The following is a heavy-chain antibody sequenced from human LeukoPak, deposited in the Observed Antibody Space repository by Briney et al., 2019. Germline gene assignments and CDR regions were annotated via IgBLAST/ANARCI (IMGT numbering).Heavy chain of an antibody. CDR3: ARGPGIAAAGTWGYFQH. J-gene: IGHJ1*01. CDR2: IIPIFGTA. V-gene: IGHV1-69*06. D-gene: IGHD6-13*01. CDR1: GGTFSSYA. Sequence: SVKVSCKASGGTFSSYAISWVRQAPGQGLEWMGGIIPIFGTANYAQKFQGRVTITADKSTSTAYMELSSLRSEDTAVYYCARGPGIAAAGTWGYFQHWGQGTLVTVSS.